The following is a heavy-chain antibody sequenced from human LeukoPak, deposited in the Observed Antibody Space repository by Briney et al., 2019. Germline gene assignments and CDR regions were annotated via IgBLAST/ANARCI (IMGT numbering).Heavy chain of an antibody. CDR2: VRSDASNK. D-gene: IGHD5-18*01. CDR1: GFTFSGYG. J-gene: IGHJ4*02. V-gene: IGHV3-30*02. CDR3: AKGRDTSLVRLDY. Sequence: GGSLRLSCAASGFTFSGYGMHWVRQAPGKGLEWVAFVRSDASNKYYADSVKGRFTISRDNSKNTLYLQMNSLRVEDTAMYYCAKGRDTSLVRLDYWGQGTPVTVSS.